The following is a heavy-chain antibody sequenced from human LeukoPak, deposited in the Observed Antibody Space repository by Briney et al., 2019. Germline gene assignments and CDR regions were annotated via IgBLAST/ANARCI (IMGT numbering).Heavy chain of an antibody. V-gene: IGHV4-39*01. Sequence: SETLSLTCTVSGGSINSSSYYWGWIRQPPGKGLEWIGSIYYSGSTYYNPSLKSRVTISVDTSKNQFSLKLSSVTAADTAVYYCARLHYYDSSGYPYFDYWGQGTLVTVSS. CDR2: IYYSGST. CDR3: ARLHYYDSSGYPYFDY. CDR1: GGSINSSSYY. J-gene: IGHJ4*02. D-gene: IGHD3-22*01.